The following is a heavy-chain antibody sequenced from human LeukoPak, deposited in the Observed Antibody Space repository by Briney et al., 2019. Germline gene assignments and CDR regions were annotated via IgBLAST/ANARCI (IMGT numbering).Heavy chain of an antibody. V-gene: IGHV1-69*04. CDR1: GGTFSSYA. Sequence: ASVKVSCKASGGTFSSYAISWVRQAPGQGLEWMGRIIPILGIANYAQKLQGRVTMTTDTSTSTAYMELRSLRSDDTVVYYCARWNPQALGGYDLAPGDPFDYWGQGTLVTVSS. CDR2: IIPILGIA. CDR3: ARWNPQALGGYDLAPGDPFDY. D-gene: IGHD5-12*01. J-gene: IGHJ4*02.